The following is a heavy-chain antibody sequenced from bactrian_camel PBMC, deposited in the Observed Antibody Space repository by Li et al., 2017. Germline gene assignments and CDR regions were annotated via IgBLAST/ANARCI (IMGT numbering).Heavy chain of an antibody. V-gene: IGHV3S53*01. Sequence: HVQLVESGGGSVQAGGSLRLSCVASVDYSDYCMGWFRQAPGKEREGVASITSDGTSTYAESVKGRFTISKDYDKNTVLLQMNSLKPEDNAMYYCAAGPQFTPIRAGTCLAWEYWGQGTQVTVS. D-gene: IGHD1*01. CDR1: VDYSDYC. J-gene: IGHJ4*01. CDR2: ITSDGTS. CDR3: AAGPQFTPIRAGTCLAWEY.